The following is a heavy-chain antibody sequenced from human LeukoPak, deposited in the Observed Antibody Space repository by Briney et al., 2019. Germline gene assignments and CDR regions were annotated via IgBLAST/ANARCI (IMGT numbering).Heavy chain of an antibody. CDR3: ARDLPITYYYGSGSFESFDY. V-gene: IGHV1-18*01. D-gene: IGHD3-10*01. J-gene: IGHJ4*02. Sequence: GASVKVSCKASGYTFTSYGISWVRQAPGQGLEWMGWISAYNGNTNYAQKLQGRVTMTTDTSTSTAYMELRSLRSDDTAVYYCARDLPITYYYGSGSFESFDYRGQGTLVTVSS. CDR2: ISAYNGNT. CDR1: GYTFTSYG.